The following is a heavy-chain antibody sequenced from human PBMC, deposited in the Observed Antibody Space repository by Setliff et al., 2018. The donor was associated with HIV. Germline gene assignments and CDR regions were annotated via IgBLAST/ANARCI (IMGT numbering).Heavy chain of an antibody. J-gene: IGHJ4*02. CDR1: GGSISNYY. D-gene: IGHD6-19*01. CDR2: IYASGSP. CDR3: ARAPRYYRGWYIPEYFDN. V-gene: IGHV4-4*08. Sequence: ETLSLTCTVSGGSISNYYWSWIRQPPGKGLEWIGHIYASGSPTYNSSLESRVTISVDTSKNHFSLRLNSVTAADTAVYFCARAPRYYRGWYIPEYFDNWGEGTLVTVSS.